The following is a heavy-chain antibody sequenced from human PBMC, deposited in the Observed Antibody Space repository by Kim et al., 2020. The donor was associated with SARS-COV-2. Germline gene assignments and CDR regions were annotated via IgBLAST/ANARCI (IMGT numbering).Heavy chain of an antibody. D-gene: IGHD6-6*01. J-gene: IGHJ5*02. CDR2: INAGNGNT. CDR3: VRGWYSSSEFDP. V-gene: IGHV1-3*01. CDR1: GYTFTSYA. Sequence: ASVKVSCKASGYTFTSYAMHWVRQAPGQRLEWMGWINAGNGNTKYSQKFQGRVTITRDTSASTAYMELSSLRSEDTAVYYCVRGWYSSSEFDPWGQGTLVTVSS.